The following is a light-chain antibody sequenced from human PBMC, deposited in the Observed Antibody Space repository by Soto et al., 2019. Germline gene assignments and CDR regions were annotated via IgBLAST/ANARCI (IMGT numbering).Light chain of an antibody. CDR1: SSDVRGYDY. Sequence: QSALTQPPSASGSPGQSVTISCTGTSSDVRGYDYVSWYQQYPGKAPKLMICEGSKRPSGVPDRFSGSKAGNTASLTVSGVQADDEADYYCSSYAGSNNLVFGTGTKVTVL. V-gene: IGLV2-8*01. CDR2: EGS. CDR3: SSYAGSNNLV. J-gene: IGLJ1*01.